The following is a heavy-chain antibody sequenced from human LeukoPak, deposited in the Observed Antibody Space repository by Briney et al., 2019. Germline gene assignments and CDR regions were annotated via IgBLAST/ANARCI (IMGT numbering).Heavy chain of an antibody. Sequence: GGSLRLSCAASEFTFSTYWMSWVSQAPGKGLEWVADIKQDGSEKYYVDSVKGRFTISRQNAKNSLFLQMNSLRAEDTAVYYCARHRSGGSQDDAFDIWGQGTMVTVSS. CDR1: EFTFSTYW. CDR2: IKQDGSEK. D-gene: IGHD2-15*01. V-gene: IGHV3-7*01. CDR3: ARHRSGGSQDDAFDI. J-gene: IGHJ3*02.